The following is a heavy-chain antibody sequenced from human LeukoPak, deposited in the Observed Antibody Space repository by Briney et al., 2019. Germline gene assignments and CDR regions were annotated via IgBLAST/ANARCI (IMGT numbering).Heavy chain of an antibody. CDR2: ITASGAST. V-gene: IGHV3-23*01. CDR1: GFTFDNYA. D-gene: IGHD5-18*01. J-gene: IGHJ5*01. Sequence: GGALRLSCAASGFTFDNYAMTWVRHAPGKGLEWVSSITASGASTYYADSGKGRFTISRDNSKNTLYLKRNSLRAENTAVYHCAGGSTGHNYAFDCWGQGTLLTVSS. CDR3: AGGSTGHNYAFDC.